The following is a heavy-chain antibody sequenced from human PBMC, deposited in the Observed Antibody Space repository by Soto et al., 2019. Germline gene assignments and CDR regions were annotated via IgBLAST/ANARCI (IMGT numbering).Heavy chain of an antibody. CDR2: IYYSGST. CDR3: ARVPDSRGYYSGEV. V-gene: IGHV4-30-4*01. J-gene: IGHJ6*02. Sequence: SETLSLTCTVSGGSISSGDYYWSWIRQPPGKGLEWIGYIYYSGSTYYNPSLKSRVTISVATSKNQFSLKLSSVTAADTAVYYCARVPDSRGYYSGEVWAQGTTVSVSS. D-gene: IGHD3-22*01. CDR1: GGSISSGDYY.